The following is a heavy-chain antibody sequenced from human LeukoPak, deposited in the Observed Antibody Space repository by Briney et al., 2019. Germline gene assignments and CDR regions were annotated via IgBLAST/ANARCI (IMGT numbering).Heavy chain of an antibody. Sequence: SETLSLTCSVSGGSITSGDSYWSWIRQPPGKGLEWIGYIYFAGSTSYNPSPKSRVTISVDRTKNQLSLKLSSVTAADTAVYYCAREHQNCTSTSCSDWFDPWGLGTLVTVSS. V-gene: IGHV4-30-4*01. J-gene: IGHJ5*02. CDR3: AREHQNCTSTSCSDWFDP. CDR1: GGSITSGDSY. CDR2: IYFAGST. D-gene: IGHD2-2*01.